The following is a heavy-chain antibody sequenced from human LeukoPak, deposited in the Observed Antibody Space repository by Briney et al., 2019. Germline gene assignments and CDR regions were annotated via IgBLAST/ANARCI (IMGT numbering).Heavy chain of an antibody. CDR2: INPSGGST. J-gene: IGHJ6*03. CDR3: ARWDYYYYYMDV. V-gene: IGHV1-46*01. Sequence: ASVKVSCKASGYTFTRYYMHWVRQAPGQGREWMGIINPSGGSTSYAQKFQGRVTMTRDMSTSTVYMELSSLRSEDTAVYYCARWDYYYYYMDVWGKGTTVTVSS. CDR1: GYTFTRYY.